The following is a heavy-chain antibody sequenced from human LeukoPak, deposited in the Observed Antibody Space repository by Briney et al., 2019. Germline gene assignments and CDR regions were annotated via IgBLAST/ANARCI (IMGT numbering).Heavy chain of an antibody. Sequence: ASVKVSCKASGYTFTSYGISRVRQAPGQGLEWMGWISAYNGNTNYAQKLQGRVTMTTDTSTSTAYMELRSLRSDDTAVYYCARGVLYYDSSGYSWGIDYWGQGTLVTVSS. J-gene: IGHJ4*02. V-gene: IGHV1-18*01. CDR1: GYTFTSYG. D-gene: IGHD3-22*01. CDR3: ARGVLYYDSSGYSWGIDY. CDR2: ISAYNGNT.